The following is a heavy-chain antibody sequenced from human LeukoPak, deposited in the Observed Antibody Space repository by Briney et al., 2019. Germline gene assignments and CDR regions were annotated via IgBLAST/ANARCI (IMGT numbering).Heavy chain of an antibody. CDR2: IYGGGGT. D-gene: IGHD4/OR15-4a*01. V-gene: IGHV3-53*01. J-gene: IGHJ4*02. CDR3: ARDRGASGYVFDY. CDR1: GLTFSSNS. Sequence: GGSLRLSCAASGLTFSSNSMRWVRQAPGKGLEWVSVIYGGGGTCYADSVKGRFTIHRDNSKNTVYLQMNSLIAEDTAVYYCARDRGASGYVFDYWGRGTLVTVSS.